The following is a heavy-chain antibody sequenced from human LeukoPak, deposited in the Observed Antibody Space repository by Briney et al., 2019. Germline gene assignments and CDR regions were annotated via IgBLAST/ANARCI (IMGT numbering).Heavy chain of an antibody. V-gene: IGHV1-24*01. CDR3: ATRSMVRGALIDY. J-gene: IGHJ4*02. D-gene: IGHD3-10*01. CDR2: FDPEDGET. Sequence: GASVKVSCKASGGTFSSYAISWVRQAPGQGLEWMGGFDPEDGETIYAQKFQGRVTMTEDTSTDTAYMELSSLRSEDTAVYYCATRSMVRGALIDYWGQGTLVTVSS. CDR1: GGTFSSYA.